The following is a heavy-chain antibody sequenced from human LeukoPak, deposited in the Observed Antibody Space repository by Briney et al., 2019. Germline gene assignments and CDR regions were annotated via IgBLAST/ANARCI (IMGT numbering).Heavy chain of an antibody. CDR3: ARNSYGPAVFDY. J-gene: IGHJ4*02. Sequence: ASVKVSCKASGYTFTDYYMHWVRQAPGQGLEWMGWINPNSGGTNYAQKFQGRVTMTRDTSISTAYMELSRLRSDDTAVYYCARNSYGPAVFDYWGQGTLVTVSS. CDR1: GYTFTDYY. V-gene: IGHV1-2*02. CDR2: INPNSGGT. D-gene: IGHD5-18*01.